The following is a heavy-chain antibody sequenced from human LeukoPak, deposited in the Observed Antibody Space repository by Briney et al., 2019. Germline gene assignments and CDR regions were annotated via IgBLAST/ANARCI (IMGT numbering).Heavy chain of an antibody. Sequence: GGSLRLSCAASGFTFSDYYMSWIRQAPGKGLEWVSYISSSGSTIYYADSVKGRFTISRDNAKNSLYLQMNSLRAEDTAVYYCAREGVEMATIRNGAFDIWGQGTMVTVSS. V-gene: IGHV3-11*04. CDR2: ISSSGSTI. CDR1: GFTFSDYY. J-gene: IGHJ3*02. CDR3: AREGVEMATIRNGAFDI. D-gene: IGHD5-24*01.